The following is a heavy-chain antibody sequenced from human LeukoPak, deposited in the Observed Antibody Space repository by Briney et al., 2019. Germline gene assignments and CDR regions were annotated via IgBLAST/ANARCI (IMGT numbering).Heavy chain of an antibody. CDR1: GLTFSSYA. CDR2: ISYDGSNK. CDR3: ASYQYYYDSSGRDY. D-gene: IGHD3-22*01. J-gene: IGHJ4*02. Sequence: GGSLRLSCAASGLTFSSYAMHWVRQAPGKGLEWVAVISYDGSNKYYAASVKGRFTISRDNSKNTLFLQMNSLRAEDTAIYYCASYQYYYDSSGRDYWGQGTLVTVSS. V-gene: IGHV3-30-3*01.